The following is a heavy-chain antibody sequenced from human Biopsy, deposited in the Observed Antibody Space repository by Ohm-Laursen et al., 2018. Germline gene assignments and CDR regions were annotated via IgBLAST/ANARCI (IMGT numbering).Heavy chain of an antibody. CDR1: GGSISNNNYY. J-gene: IGHJ5*02. Sequence: GTLSLTCPVSGGSISNNNYYWGWIRQPPGKGLEWIGSIFYRGSTHYKPSLKSRVNISVDTSKGQFSLKLSSVTAADTAVYYCARDYDTSGYYYVSWGQGTLVTVSS. CDR3: ARDYDTSGYYYVS. V-gene: IGHV4-39*01. D-gene: IGHD3-22*01. CDR2: IFYRGST.